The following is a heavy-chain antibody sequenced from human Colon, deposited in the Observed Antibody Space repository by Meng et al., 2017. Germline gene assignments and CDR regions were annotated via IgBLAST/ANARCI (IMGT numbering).Heavy chain of an antibody. CDR2: IYHSGST. Sequence: QLQSSGPSVVNPSGILPLTWRVSGCFISSSTWGSWVRQPPGKGLEWIGEIYHSGSTNYNPSLKSRVTISVDKSKNQFSLKLSSVTAADTAVYYCASFPPPGKQWLVTDYWGQGTLVTVSS. J-gene: IGHJ4*02. CDR3: ASFPPPGKQWLVTDY. V-gene: IGHV4-4*02. CDR1: GCFISSSTW. D-gene: IGHD6-19*01.